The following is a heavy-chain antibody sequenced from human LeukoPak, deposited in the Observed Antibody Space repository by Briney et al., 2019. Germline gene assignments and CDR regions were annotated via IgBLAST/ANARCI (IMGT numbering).Heavy chain of an antibody. V-gene: IGHV3-7*01. Sequence: GGSLRLSCAASGFIFSSYWMTWVRQAPGKAPEWAVNIRHDGREKYYVGSVKGRFIISRDNAKNSLYLQMNSLRLEDTAIYYCAWGMGVWGQGTTVTVSS. CDR3: AWGMGV. CDR2: IRHDGREK. J-gene: IGHJ6*02. CDR1: GFIFSSYW.